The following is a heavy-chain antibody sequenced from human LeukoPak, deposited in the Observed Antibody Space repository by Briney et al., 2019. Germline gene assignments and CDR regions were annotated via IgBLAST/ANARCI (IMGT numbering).Heavy chain of an antibody. CDR1: GFTFSSYA. V-gene: IGHV4-34*01. CDR2: INHSGST. CDR3: ARVGLNSRVQFFDY. Sequence: LRLSCAASGFTFSSYAMHWVRQPPGKGLEWIGEINHSGSTNYNPSLKSRVTISVDTSKNQFSLKLSSVTAADTAVYYCARVGLNSRVQFFDYWGQGTLVTVSS. D-gene: IGHD3-10*01. J-gene: IGHJ4*02.